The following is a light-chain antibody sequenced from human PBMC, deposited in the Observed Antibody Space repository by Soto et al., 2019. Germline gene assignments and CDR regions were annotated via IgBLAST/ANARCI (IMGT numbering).Light chain of an antibody. Sequence: QSVLTQPPSTSGAPGQRVTISCSGSSSNIGSNNVNWYQQLPGTAPKLLIYSNNQRPSGVPDRFSGSKSGTSASLAISGLQSEDEADYYCAAWDDSLNGRVFGSGTKVTVL. CDR2: SNN. CDR1: SSNIGSNN. V-gene: IGLV1-44*01. J-gene: IGLJ1*01. CDR3: AAWDDSLNGRV.